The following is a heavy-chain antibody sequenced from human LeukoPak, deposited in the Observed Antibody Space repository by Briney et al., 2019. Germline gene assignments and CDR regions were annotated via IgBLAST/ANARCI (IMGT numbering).Heavy chain of an antibody. CDR1: GFTFSSYG. J-gene: IGHJ4*02. D-gene: IGHD1-26*01. CDR2: IWYDGSNK. Sequence: GGSLRLSCAASGFTFSSYGMPWVRQAPGKGLEWVAVIWYDGSNKYYADSVKGRFTISRDNSKNTLYLQMNSLRAEDTAVYYCAKTPWELLRYGYYFDYWGQGTLVTVSS. CDR3: AKTPWELLRYGYYFDY. V-gene: IGHV3-33*06.